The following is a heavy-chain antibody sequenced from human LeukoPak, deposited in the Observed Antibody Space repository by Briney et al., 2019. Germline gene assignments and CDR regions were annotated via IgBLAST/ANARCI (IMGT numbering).Heavy chain of an antibody. CDR2: ISAYNGNT. CDR1: GYTFTSYG. Sequence: ASVKVSCKASGYTFTSYGISWVRQAPGQGLEWMGWISAYNGNTNYAQKFQGRVTMTRDTSISTAYMELSRLRSDDTAVYYCARAVYYDSSGYGYWYFDLWGRGTLVTVSS. V-gene: IGHV1-18*01. J-gene: IGHJ2*01. D-gene: IGHD3-22*01. CDR3: ARAVYYDSSGYGYWYFDL.